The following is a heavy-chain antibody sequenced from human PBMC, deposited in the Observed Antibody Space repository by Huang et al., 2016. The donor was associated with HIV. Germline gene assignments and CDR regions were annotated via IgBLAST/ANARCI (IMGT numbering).Heavy chain of an antibody. D-gene: IGHD6-6*01. CDR2: IYYSGGT. V-gene: IGHV4-59*01. Sequence: QVQLQESGPGLVKPSETLSLTCTVSGGSMSSYYWSWIRQPPGKGLAWIGYIYYSGGTNYNPSRKSRVTISVDTSKNQFSLRLSSVTAADTAVYYCASASIAARRWFDPWGQGSLVTVSS. J-gene: IGHJ5*02. CDR1: GGSMSSYY. CDR3: ASASIAARRWFDP.